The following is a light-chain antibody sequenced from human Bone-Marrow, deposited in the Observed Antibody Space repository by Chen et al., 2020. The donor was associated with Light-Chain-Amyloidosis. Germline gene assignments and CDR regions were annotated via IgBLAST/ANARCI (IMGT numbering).Light chain of an antibody. CDR1: QTISSNY. CDR3: QQYGTSPLA. V-gene: IGKV3-20*01. Sequence: EIVLTQSPGTLSLSPGEGANLSCRASQTISSNYLTWYQQKFGQAPQLLIYGSSSRATGIPDRVTGSGSVTDFTLTINRLEPEDFAMYYCQQYGTSPLAVGGGTKVEI. CDR2: GSS. J-gene: IGKJ4*01.